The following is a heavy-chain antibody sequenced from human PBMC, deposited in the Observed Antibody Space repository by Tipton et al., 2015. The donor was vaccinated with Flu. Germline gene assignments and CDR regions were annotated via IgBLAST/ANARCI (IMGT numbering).Heavy chain of an antibody. D-gene: IGHD5-18*01. CDR2: IFTGGST. CDR1: GGSLSSFY. CDR3: ARLAYSYDIRGYYFDS. V-gene: IGHV4-4*07. Sequence: LRLSCTVSGGSLSSFYWRWIRPPAGKGPEWIGRIFTGGSTNYNPSLKSRVTMSVDTSKNQFSLKLSSVTAADTAVYYCARLAYSYDIRGYYFDSWGQGTLVTVSS. J-gene: IGHJ4*02.